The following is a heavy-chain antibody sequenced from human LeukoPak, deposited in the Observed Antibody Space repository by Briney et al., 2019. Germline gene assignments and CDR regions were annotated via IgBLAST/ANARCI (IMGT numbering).Heavy chain of an antibody. CDR3: ASQSGGYAY. CDR1: GGSISSGGYS. Sequence: ASETLSLTCAVSGGSISSGGYSWSWIRQPPGKGLEWIGYIHYSDTYYNPSLRSRVTILVDTSKNQFSLKLSSVTAADTAVYYCASQSGGYAYWGQGTLVTVSS. J-gene: IGHJ4*02. CDR2: IHYSDT. V-gene: IGHV4-30-4*07. D-gene: IGHD5-12*01.